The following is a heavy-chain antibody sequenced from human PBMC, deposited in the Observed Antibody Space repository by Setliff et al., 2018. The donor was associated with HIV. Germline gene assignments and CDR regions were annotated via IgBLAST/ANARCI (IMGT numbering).Heavy chain of an antibody. D-gene: IGHD3-16*01. CDR1: GFTFNSYS. CDR2: ISYNESNK. CDR3: VKGGMTNAAFNI. Sequence: GGSLRLSCADSGFTFNSYSMHWVRQAPGKGLEWLAVISYNESNKRYADNVKGRFTISRDNSKNTLYPQMNSLRLEDTALYYCVKGGMTNAAFNIWGPGTMVTVSS. J-gene: IGHJ3*02. V-gene: IGHV3-30*01.